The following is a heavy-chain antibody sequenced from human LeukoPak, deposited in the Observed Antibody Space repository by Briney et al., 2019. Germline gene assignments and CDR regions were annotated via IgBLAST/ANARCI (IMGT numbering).Heavy chain of an antibody. CDR1: GGTFSSYA. CDR3: ARDLAGSGSYEGLDY. CDR2: IIPILGIA. Sequence: SVKVSCKASGGTFSSYAISWVRQAPGQGLEWMGRIIPILGIANYAQKIQGRVTITADKSTSTAYMELSSLRSEDTAVYYCARDLAGSGSYEGLDYWGQGTLVTVSS. D-gene: IGHD3-10*01. V-gene: IGHV1-69*04. J-gene: IGHJ4*02.